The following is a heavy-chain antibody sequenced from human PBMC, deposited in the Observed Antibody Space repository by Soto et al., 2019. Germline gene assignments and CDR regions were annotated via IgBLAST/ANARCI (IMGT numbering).Heavy chain of an antibody. Sequence: EVQVLESGGGLVQPGGSLRLSCAASGFIFSSYAMNWVRQAPGKGLEWVSGIGSTGVSTYYADSVKGRVTISRDNSKNMLYLHMDSLRAEDTAVYYCAKDPGVVAIHYFDYWGQGTLVTVSS. CDR3: AKDPGVVAIHYFDY. V-gene: IGHV3-23*01. CDR1: GFIFSSYA. CDR2: IGSTGVST. D-gene: IGHD2-2*02. J-gene: IGHJ4*02.